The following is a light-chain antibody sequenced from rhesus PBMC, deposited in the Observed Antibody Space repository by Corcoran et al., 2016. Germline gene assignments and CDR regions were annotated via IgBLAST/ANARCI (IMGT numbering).Light chain of an antibody. CDR2: RTS. CDR3: QQGSIIPPT. Sequence: EIVLTQSPTSMAVPQGERVTIPCTASSSVSTTYLHWYKKKPGVPPRLLVYRTSSLASGDPSRFSGIGSGTSYTLTIGRIEAEEAANYYCQQGSIIPPTFSQGTKVEI. V-gene: IGKV3-35*01. J-gene: IGKJ1*01. CDR1: SSVSTTY.